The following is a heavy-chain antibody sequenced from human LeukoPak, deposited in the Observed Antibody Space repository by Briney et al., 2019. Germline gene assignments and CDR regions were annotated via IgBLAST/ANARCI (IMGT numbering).Heavy chain of an antibody. CDR1: GGSISSSSYY. V-gene: IGHV4-39*01. Sequence: SETLSLTCSVSGGSISSSSYYWGWIRPPPGKGLEGMGSIFYSGSTCYNASLQSRVTMSVDTSKNQFSLKLTSVTAADTAVYYCARATGFSSGCYRYFDYWGQGTLVTVSS. CDR3: ARATGFSSGCYRYFDY. D-gene: IGHD6-19*01. J-gene: IGHJ4*02. CDR2: IFYSGST.